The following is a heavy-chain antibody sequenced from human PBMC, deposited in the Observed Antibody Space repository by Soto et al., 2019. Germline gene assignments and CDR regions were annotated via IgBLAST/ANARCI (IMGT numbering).Heavy chain of an antibody. D-gene: IGHD3-22*01. Sequence: QVQLQESGPGLVKPSQTLSLTCTVSGGSISSGDYYWSWIRQPPGKGLEWIGYIYYSGSTYYNPSLKSRVTISVDTSKNQFSLKLNSVTAADTAVYYCARPLSRDYDSSGYAFDIWGQGTMVTVSS. CDR1: GGSISSGDYY. J-gene: IGHJ3*02. CDR3: ARPLSRDYDSSGYAFDI. V-gene: IGHV4-30-4*01. CDR2: IYYSGST.